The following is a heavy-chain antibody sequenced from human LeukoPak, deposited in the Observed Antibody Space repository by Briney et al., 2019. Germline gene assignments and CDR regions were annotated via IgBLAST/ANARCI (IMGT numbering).Heavy chain of an antibody. CDR1: GFTFSSYE. D-gene: IGHD6-19*01. Sequence: GGSLRLSCAASGFTFSSYEMNWVRQAPGKGLEWVSYISSSGSTIYYADSVKGRFTISRDNAKNSLYLQMNSLRAEDTAVYYCAKDSGSGWSQYYFDYWGQGTLVTVSS. CDR2: ISSSGSTI. V-gene: IGHV3-48*03. J-gene: IGHJ4*02. CDR3: AKDSGSGWSQYYFDY.